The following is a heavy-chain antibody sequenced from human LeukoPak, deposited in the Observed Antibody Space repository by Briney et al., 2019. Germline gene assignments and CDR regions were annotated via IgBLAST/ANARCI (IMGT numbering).Heavy chain of an antibody. D-gene: IGHD6-13*01. CDR1: GYTFTGYY. CDR2: INPNSGGT. J-gene: IGHJ5*02. V-gene: IGHV1-2*02. Sequence: ASVKVSCKASGYTFTGYYMHWVRQAPGQGLEWMGWINPNSGGTNYAQKFQGRVTMTRDTSTSTAYMELSRLRSDDTAVYYCASSYAAAAGTWFDPWGQGTLVTVSS. CDR3: ASSYAAAAGTWFDP.